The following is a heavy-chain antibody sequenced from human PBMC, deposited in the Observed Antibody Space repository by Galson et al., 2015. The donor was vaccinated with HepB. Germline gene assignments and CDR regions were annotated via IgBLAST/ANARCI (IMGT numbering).Heavy chain of an antibody. D-gene: IGHD5-18*01. CDR3: AKDRLLSVDTAMALDY. J-gene: IGHJ4*02. Sequence: SLRLSCAASGFTFSSYGMHWVRQAPGKGLEWVAVISYDGSNKYYADSVKGRFTISRDNSKNTLYLQMNSLRAEDTAVYYCAKDRLLSVDTAMALDYWGQGTLVTVSS. V-gene: IGHV3-30*18. CDR2: ISYDGSNK. CDR1: GFTFSSYG.